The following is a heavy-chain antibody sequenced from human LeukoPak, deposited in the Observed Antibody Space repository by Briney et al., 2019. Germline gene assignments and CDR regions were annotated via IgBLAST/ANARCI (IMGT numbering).Heavy chain of an antibody. CDR3: ASYYDSRGYYGARAVFDY. D-gene: IGHD3-22*01. CDR2: IIPIFGTA. Sequence: GASVKVSCKASGGTFSSYAISWVRQAPGQGLEWMGGIIPIFGTANYAQKFQGRVTITTDESTSTAYMELSSLRSEDTAVYYCASYYDSRGYYGARAVFDYWRQGTVVSVSS. V-gene: IGHV1-69*05. J-gene: IGHJ4*02. CDR1: GGTFSSYA.